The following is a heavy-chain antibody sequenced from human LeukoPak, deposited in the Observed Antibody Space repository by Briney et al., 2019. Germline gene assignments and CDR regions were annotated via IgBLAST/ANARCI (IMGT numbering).Heavy chain of an antibody. V-gene: IGHV1-24*01. CDR3: AREGGGVPAGVTDAFDI. J-gene: IGHJ3*02. Sequence: GASVKVSCKVSGYTLTELSMHWVRQAPGKGLEWMGGFDPEDGETIYAQKFQGRVTMTRDTSTSTVYMELSSLRSEDTAVYYCAREGGGVPAGVTDAFDIWGQGTMVTVSS. CDR2: FDPEDGET. CDR1: GYTLTELS. D-gene: IGHD2-2*01.